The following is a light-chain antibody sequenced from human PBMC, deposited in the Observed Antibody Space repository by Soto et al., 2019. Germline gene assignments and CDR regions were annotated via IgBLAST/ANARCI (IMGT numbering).Light chain of an antibody. CDR2: GAS. CDR3: QQLNSFPIP. V-gene: IGKV1-9*01. Sequence: IQLTQSPSSLSASVGDRVTISCRASQGIANFLAWYQQKPGKAPKLLIYGASTLQSGVPSRFSGSGSGTDVTLTISSLQPKDFATYYCQQLNSFPIPFGPGTKVDIK. J-gene: IGKJ3*01. CDR1: QGIANF.